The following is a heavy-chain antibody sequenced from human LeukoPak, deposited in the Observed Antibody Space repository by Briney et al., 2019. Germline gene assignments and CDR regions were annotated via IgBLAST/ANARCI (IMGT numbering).Heavy chain of an antibody. CDR1: GGSIISSSYY. J-gene: IGHJ6*03. CDR2: IYYSGST. Sequence: PSETLSLTCTVSGGSIISSSYYWSWIRQPPGEGLEWIGYIYYSGSTNYNPSLKSRVTISVDTSKNQFSLKLTSVTAADTAVYYCARVIGIRYYYYMDVWGKGTTVTISS. CDR3: ARVIGIRYYYYMDV. D-gene: IGHD3-16*02. V-gene: IGHV4-61*01.